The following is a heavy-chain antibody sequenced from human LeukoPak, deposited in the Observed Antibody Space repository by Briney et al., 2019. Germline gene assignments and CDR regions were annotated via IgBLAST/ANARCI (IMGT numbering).Heavy chain of an antibody. CDR2: ISYDGSNK. Sequence: GGSLRLSCAASGFTFSSYGMHWVRQAPGKGLEWVAVISYDGSNKYYADSVKGRFTISRDNSKNTLYLQMNSLRAEDTAVYYCATFTRGVWFGELRFDRWGQGTLVTVSS. J-gene: IGHJ5*02. CDR1: GFTFSSYG. CDR3: ATFTRGVWFGELRFDR. V-gene: IGHV3-30*03. D-gene: IGHD3-10*01.